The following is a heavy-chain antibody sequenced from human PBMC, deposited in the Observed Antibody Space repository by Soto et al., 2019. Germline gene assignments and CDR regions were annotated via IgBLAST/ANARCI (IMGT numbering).Heavy chain of an antibody. D-gene: IGHD3-22*01. V-gene: IGHV5-51*01. CDR3: AGRSKADDLDYYDSSGSAYAFDI. CDR2: IYPGDSDT. J-gene: IGHJ3*02. Sequence: GESLKISCKGSGYSFTSYWIGWVRQMPGKGLEWMGIIYPGDSDTRYSPSFQGQVTISADKSISTAYLQWSSLKASDTAMYYCAGRSKADDLDYYDSSGSAYAFDIWGQGTMV. CDR1: GYSFTSYW.